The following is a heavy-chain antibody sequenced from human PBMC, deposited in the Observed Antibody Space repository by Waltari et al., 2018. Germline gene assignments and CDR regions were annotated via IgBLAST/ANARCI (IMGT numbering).Heavy chain of an antibody. J-gene: IGHJ5*02. D-gene: IGHD6-19*01. Sequence: EVQLVESGGGLIQPGGSLRLSCAASGFTVSSNYMSWVRQAPGKGLEWVSVIYSGGSTYYAESVKGRLTISRDNTKKTRYLQMSSLRAEDTAVYYCAGDVSSGWYGSWFDPWGQGTLVTVSS. CDR2: IYSGGST. CDR1: GFTVSSNY. CDR3: AGDVSSGWYGSWFDP. V-gene: IGHV3-53*01.